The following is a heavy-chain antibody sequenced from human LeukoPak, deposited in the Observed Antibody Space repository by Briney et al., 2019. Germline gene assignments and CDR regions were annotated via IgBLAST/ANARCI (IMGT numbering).Heavy chain of an antibody. Sequence: KPSETLSLTCAVYGGSFSGYYWSWIRQPPGKGLEWIGEINHSGSTNYNPSLKSRVTISVDTSKNQLSLKLSSVTAADTAVYYCARGRRWLQAWGQGTLVTVSS. CDR3: ARGRRWLQA. J-gene: IGHJ5*02. CDR2: INHSGST. D-gene: IGHD5-24*01. CDR1: GGSFSGYY. V-gene: IGHV4-34*01.